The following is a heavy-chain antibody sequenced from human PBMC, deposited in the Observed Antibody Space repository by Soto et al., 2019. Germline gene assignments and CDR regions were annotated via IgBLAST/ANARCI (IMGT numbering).Heavy chain of an antibody. CDR3: ARGIWGGYHNAFDI. D-gene: IGHD3-3*01. V-gene: IGHV4-34*01. CDR1: GGSFSGYY. Sequence: QVQLQQWGAGLLKPSETLSLTCAVYGGSFSGYYWSWIRQPPGKGLEWIGEINHSGSTNYNPSLKSRVTISVDTSKNHFSLKLSSVTAADTAVYYCARGIWGGYHNAFDIWGQGTMVTVSS. J-gene: IGHJ3*02. CDR2: INHSGST.